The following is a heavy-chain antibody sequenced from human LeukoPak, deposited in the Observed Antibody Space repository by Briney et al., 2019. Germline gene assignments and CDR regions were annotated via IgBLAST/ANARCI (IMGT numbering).Heavy chain of an antibody. CDR2: IRSSGSYI. Sequence: GGSLRLSCAASGFSLSSYGMNWVRQAPGKGLEWVSFIRSSGSYIYYADSVKGRFTISRDNAKNSLYLQMNSLRAEDTAVYYRARDDSSSSSANDYWGQGTLVTVSS. D-gene: IGHD6-6*01. J-gene: IGHJ4*02. CDR1: GFSLSSYG. CDR3: ARDDSSSSSANDY. V-gene: IGHV3-21*01.